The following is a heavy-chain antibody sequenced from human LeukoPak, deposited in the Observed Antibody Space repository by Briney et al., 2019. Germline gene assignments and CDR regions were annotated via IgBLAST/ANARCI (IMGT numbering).Heavy chain of an antibody. Sequence: GGSLRLSCAASGFTFSSYWMHWVRQAPGKGLEWVSIIYTGGTTHYADSLKDRFLIFRDDSINTLYLQMNSLRAEDTAVYYCARDSSSYYFDYWGQGTLVTVSS. CDR3: ARDSSSYYFDY. J-gene: IGHJ4*02. D-gene: IGHD6-6*01. CDR2: IYTGGTT. V-gene: IGHV3-66*01. CDR1: GFTFSSYW.